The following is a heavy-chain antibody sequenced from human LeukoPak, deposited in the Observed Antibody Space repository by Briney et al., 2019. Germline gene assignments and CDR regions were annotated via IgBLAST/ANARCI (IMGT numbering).Heavy chain of an antibody. V-gene: IGHV3-11*04. CDR1: GFTFSDYY. Sequence: GGSLRLSCAASGFTFSDYYMSWIRQAPGKGLEWVSYISSSSSTIYYADSVKGRFTISRDNAKNSLYLQMNSLRAEDTAVYYCARTGYCSSTSCRDLIYYYYMDVWGKGTTVTVSS. CDR3: ARTGYCSSTSCRDLIYYYYMDV. D-gene: IGHD2-2*01. J-gene: IGHJ6*03. CDR2: ISSSSSTI.